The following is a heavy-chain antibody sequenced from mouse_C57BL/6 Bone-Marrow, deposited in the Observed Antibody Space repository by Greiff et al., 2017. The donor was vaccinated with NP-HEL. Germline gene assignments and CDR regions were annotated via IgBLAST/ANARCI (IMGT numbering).Heavy chain of an antibody. CDR3: ARRTTVVGDYAMDY. Sequence: VKLMESDAELVKPGASVKISCKVSGYTFTDHTIHWMKQRPVQGLEWIGYIYPRDGSTKYNEKFKGKATLTADKSSSTAYMQLNSLTSEDSAVYFCARRTTVVGDYAMDYWGQGTSVTVSS. CDR2: IYPRDGST. V-gene: IGHV1-78*01. J-gene: IGHJ4*01. D-gene: IGHD1-1*01. CDR1: GYTFTDHT.